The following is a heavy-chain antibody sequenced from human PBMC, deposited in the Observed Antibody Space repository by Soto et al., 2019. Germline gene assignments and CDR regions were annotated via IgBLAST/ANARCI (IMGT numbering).Heavy chain of an antibody. D-gene: IGHD2-15*01. CDR1: GYSFTSYW. CDR2: IIPIFGTA. V-gene: IGHV1-69*01. Sequence: KISCKGSGYSFTSYWIGWVRQMPGKGLEWMGIIPIFGTANYAQKFQGRVTITADASTGTVYMELSSLRSDDTATYFCARYRHCSGDSCNYYYIMDLWGQGTTVTVSS. CDR3: ARYRHCSGDSCNYYYIMDL. J-gene: IGHJ6*02.